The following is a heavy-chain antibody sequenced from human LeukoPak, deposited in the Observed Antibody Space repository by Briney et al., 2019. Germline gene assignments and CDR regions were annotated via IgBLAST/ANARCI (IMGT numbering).Heavy chain of an antibody. D-gene: IGHD3-22*01. V-gene: IGHV4-4*07. CDR1: GGSFSGYY. J-gene: IGHJ3*02. Sequence: SETLSLTCAVYGGSFSGYYWSWIRQPAGKGLEWIGRIYTSGSTNYNPSLKSRVTMSVDTSKNQFSLKLSSVTAADTAVYYCARDQDYYNSSPHDAFDIWGQGTMVTVSS. CDR2: IYTSGST. CDR3: ARDQDYYNSSPHDAFDI.